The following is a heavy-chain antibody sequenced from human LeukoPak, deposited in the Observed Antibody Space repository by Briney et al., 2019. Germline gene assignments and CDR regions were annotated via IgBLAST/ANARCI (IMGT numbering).Heavy chain of an antibody. D-gene: IGHD3-16*01. CDR3: ARDFRGIYWYFDL. CDR1: DYTFTSYG. CDR2: ISTYNGNT. V-gene: IGHV1-18*01. J-gene: IGHJ2*01. Sequence: ASVKVSCKASDYTFTSYGVSWVRQAPGQGLEWMGWISTYNGNTNYAQKFQGRVTMTTDTSTSTAYMELRSLKSDDTAVYYCARDFRGIYWYFDLWGRGTLVSVS.